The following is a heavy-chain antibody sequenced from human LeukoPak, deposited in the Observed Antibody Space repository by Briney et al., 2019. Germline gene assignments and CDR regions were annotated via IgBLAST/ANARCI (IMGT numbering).Heavy chain of an antibody. J-gene: IGHJ4*02. Sequence: GGSLRLSCAASGFTFSSYAMHWVRQAPGKGLEWVAVISYDGSNKYYADSVKGRFTISRDNSKNTLYLQMNSLRAEDTAVYYCAKEHGGVYSSSSLYYFDYWGQGTLVTVSS. D-gene: IGHD6-6*01. CDR1: GFTFSSYA. CDR2: ISYDGSNK. CDR3: AKEHGGVYSSSSLYYFDY. V-gene: IGHV3-30*04.